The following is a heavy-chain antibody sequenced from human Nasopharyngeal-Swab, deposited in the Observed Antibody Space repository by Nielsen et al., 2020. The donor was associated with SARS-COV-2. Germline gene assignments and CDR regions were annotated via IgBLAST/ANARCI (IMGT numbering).Heavy chain of an antibody. CDR2: IYYSGST. D-gene: IGHD5-24*01. Sequence: WIRQPPGKGLEWIGSIYYSGSTYYNPPLKSRVTISVDTSKNQFSLKLSSVTAADTAVYYCARDTVKRRWLQLDSGYYYYYGMDVWGQGTTVTVSS. CDR3: ARDTVKRRWLQLDSGYYYYYGMDV. V-gene: IGHV4-39*07. J-gene: IGHJ6*02.